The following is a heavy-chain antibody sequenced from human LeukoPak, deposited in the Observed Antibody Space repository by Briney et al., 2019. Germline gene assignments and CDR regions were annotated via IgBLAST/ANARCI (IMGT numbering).Heavy chain of an antibody. J-gene: IGHJ6*02. Sequence: GGSLRLSCAASGXTFSTHWMNCVRQAPGKGLEWVANINHDGSEKFYVDSVRGRFTISRDNAKNSLYLQMNSLRAEDTAVYYCARDTRRDTYYHGMDVWGQGTTVTVSS. D-gene: IGHD5-18*01. CDR1: GXTFSTHW. CDR3: ARDTRRDTYYHGMDV. CDR2: INHDGSEK. V-gene: IGHV3-7*04.